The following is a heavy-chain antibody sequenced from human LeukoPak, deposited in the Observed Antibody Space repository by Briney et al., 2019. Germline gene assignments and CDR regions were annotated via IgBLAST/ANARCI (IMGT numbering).Heavy chain of an antibody. CDR1: GFSFSSYS. D-gene: IGHD6-19*01. CDR3: ARENRDSNGWS. CDR2: INSGGNTI. J-gene: IGHJ1*01. Sequence: GGSLRLSCTASGFSFSSYSMNWVREAPGKGLEWVSYINSGGNTIHYAGSVKGRFTISRDNARNSLYLQMNSLRAEDTAFYYCARENRDSNGWSWGQGTLVTVSS. V-gene: IGHV3-48*04.